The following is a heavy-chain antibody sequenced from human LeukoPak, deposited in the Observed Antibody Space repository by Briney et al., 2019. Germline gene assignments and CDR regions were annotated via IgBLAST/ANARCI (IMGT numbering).Heavy chain of an antibody. CDR2: INPNSGGT. Sequence: ASVKVSCMASGYTFTGYYMHWVRQAPGQGLEWMGWINPNSGGTNYAQKFQGRVTMTRDTSISTAYMELSRLRSDDTAVYYCARTDGIVVVTASVAVFDPWGQGTLVTVSS. CDR1: GYTFTGYY. V-gene: IGHV1-2*02. J-gene: IGHJ5*02. CDR3: ARTDGIVVVTASVAVFDP. D-gene: IGHD2-21*02.